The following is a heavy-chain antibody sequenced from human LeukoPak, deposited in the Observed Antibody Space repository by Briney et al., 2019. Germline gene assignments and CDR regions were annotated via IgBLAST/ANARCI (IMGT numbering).Heavy chain of an antibody. CDR1: GFSVSSFD. CDR3: ARDRTSGYTYVSDY. J-gene: IGHJ4*02. CDR2: ISRSSYNT. D-gene: IGHD5-18*01. V-gene: IGHV3-48*02. Sequence: GGSLRLSCVVSGFSVSSFDMNWFRQAPGKVLEWVSYISRSSYNTYYADSVKGRFTIFRDNAENSVHLQMDSLRDEDTAVYYCARDRTSGYTYVSDYWGQGTLVTVSS.